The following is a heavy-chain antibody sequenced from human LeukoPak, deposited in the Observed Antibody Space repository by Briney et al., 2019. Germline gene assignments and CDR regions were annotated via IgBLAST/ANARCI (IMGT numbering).Heavy chain of an antibody. V-gene: IGHV4-61*01. CDR2: IYYSGST. Sequence: PSETLSLTCAVSGGSISSGTYSWSWIRQPPGKGLEWIGYIYYSGSTNYNPSLKSRVTISVDTSKNQFSLKLGSVTAADTAVYYCARGRMGYDILTGYYFPNWFDPWGQGTLVTVSS. J-gene: IGHJ5*02. CDR3: ARGRMGYDILTGYYFPNWFDP. D-gene: IGHD3-9*01. CDR1: GGSISSGTYS.